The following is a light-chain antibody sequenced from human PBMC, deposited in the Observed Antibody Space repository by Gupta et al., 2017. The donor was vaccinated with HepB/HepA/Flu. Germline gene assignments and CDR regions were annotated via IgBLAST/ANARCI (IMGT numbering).Light chain of an antibody. J-gene: IGLJ2*01. Sequence: SYELTQPPSVSVSPGQTASITCSGDKLGDKYACWYQQKPGQSPVMVIYQDSKRPSGIPERFSGSNSGNTATLTISGTQAMDEADYYCQAGDSNVVCGGGTKLTVL. V-gene: IGLV3-1*01. CDR1: KLGDKY. CDR3: QAGDSNVV. CDR2: QDS.